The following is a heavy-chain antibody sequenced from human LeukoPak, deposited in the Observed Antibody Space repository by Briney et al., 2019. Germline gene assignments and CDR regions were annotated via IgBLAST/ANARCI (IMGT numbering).Heavy chain of an antibody. J-gene: IGHJ3*02. CDR2: IYSGGST. CDR3: ARRPTLEILGAFDI. V-gene: IGHV3-53*01. CDR1: GFTVSSNY. Sequence: GGSLRLSCAASGFTVSSNYMSWVRQAPGRGLEWVSVIYSGGSTYYADSVKGRFTISRDNSKNTLYLQMNSLRAEDTAVYYCARRPTLEILGAFDIWGQGTMVTVSS. D-gene: IGHD2-15*01.